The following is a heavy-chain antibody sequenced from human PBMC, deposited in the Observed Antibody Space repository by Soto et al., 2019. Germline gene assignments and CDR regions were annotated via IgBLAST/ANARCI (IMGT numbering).Heavy chain of an antibody. D-gene: IGHD1-1*01. J-gene: IGHJ6*04. V-gene: IGHV4-30-4*08. CDR3: ARKDDGGEGLDV. CDR2: IHHSGSI. CDR1: GGSISSDYYH. Sequence: PSETLSLTCTVSGGSISSDYYHWTWMRQSPGKGLEWIGYIHHSGSILYNPSLKRRVTISVDTSKNQFSLHLSSVTAADTAVYFCARKDDGGEGLDVWGKGTTVTVSS.